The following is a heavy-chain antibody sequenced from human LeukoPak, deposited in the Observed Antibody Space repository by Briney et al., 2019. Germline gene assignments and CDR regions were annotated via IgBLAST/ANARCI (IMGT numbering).Heavy chain of an antibody. CDR2: VYTSGSA. V-gene: IGHV4-61*02. J-gene: IGHJ3*02. CDR1: GGSFSSGSHY. Sequence: NSSETLSLTCTVSGGSFSSGSHYWSWIRQPAGQGLEWIGLVYTSGSAKYNPSLKGRVTVSVDRSKNQFSLKLNSVTAADTAVYYCARVGSSTSWGAFDMWGQGIMVTVSS. CDR3: ARVGSSTSWGAFDM. D-gene: IGHD2-2*01.